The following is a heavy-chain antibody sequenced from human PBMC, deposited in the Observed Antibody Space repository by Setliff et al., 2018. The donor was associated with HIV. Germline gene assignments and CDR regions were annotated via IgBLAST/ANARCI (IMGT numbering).Heavy chain of an antibody. CDR2: IVVGSDNT. V-gene: IGHV1-58*02. J-gene: IGHJ6*03. CDR3: AAASNRRVRGVNLHYYYYMDV. Sequence: SVKVSCKASGFTFTSSAMQWVRQARGQRLEWIGWIVVGSDNTNYAQKFQERVTITRDQSTSTAYMELSSLRSEDTAVYYCAAASNRRVRGVNLHYYYYMDVWGKGTTVTVSS. CDR1: GFTFTSSA. D-gene: IGHD3-10*01.